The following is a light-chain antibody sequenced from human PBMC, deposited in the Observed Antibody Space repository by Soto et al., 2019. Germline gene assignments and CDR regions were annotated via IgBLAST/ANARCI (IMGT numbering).Light chain of an antibody. Sequence: SYELTQPSSVSVSPGQTARITCSGDVLAKKYARWFQQKPGQAPVLLIYNDSERPSGIPERFSGSGSGTTVTLTIRRAQVEDEADYYCYSAAGIDLVVFGGGTKLTVL. J-gene: IGLJ2*01. V-gene: IGLV3-27*01. CDR3: YSAAGIDLVV. CDR2: NDS. CDR1: VLAKKY.